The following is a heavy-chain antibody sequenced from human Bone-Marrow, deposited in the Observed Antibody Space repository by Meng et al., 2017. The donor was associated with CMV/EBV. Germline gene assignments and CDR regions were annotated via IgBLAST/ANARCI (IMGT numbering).Heavy chain of an antibody. CDR1: GYTFIDYY. CDR2: INPDSGDT. CDR3: ARLSAY. J-gene: IGHJ4*02. V-gene: IGHV1-2*02. Sequence: ASVKVSCKASGYTFIDYYIHWVRQAPGQGLEWMGWINPDSGDTNYAQKFQGRITMTRDTSISTAYMELTRLTSDDTALYFCARLSAYRGQGTLVTVSS.